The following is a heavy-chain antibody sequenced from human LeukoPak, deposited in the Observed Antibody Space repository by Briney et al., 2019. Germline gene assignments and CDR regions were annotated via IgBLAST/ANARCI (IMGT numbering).Heavy chain of an antibody. V-gene: IGHV3-30*18. D-gene: IGHD3-22*01. J-gene: IGHJ4*02. CDR2: ISYDGSNK. CDR1: GFTFSSYG. Sequence: GGSLRLSCAASGFTFSSYGMHWVRQAPGKGLEWVAVISYDGSNKYYADSVKGRFTISRDNSKNTLYLQMNSLRAEDTAVYYCAKESGGYYDSSGYPFDYWGQGTLVTVSS. CDR3: AKESGGYYDSSGYPFDY.